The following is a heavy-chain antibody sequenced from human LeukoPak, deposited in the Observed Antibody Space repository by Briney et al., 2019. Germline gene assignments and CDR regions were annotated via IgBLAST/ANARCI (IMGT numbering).Heavy chain of an antibody. V-gene: IGHV1-18*01. J-gene: IGHJ4*02. CDR1: GYTFTSYG. Sequence: ASVKVSCKASGYTFTSYGISWVRQAPGQGLEWMGWISAYNGNTNYAQKLQGRVTITADESTSTAYMELSSLRSEDTAVYYCARDLAAAGPLDYWGQGTLVTVSS. CDR2: ISAYNGNT. D-gene: IGHD6-13*01. CDR3: ARDLAAAGPLDY.